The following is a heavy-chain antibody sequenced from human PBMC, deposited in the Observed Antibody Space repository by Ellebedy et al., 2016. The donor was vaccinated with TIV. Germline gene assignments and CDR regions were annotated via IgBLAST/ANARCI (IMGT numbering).Heavy chain of an antibody. CDR1: GGSFSDYY. V-gene: IGHV4-34*01. Sequence: GSLRLSCAVYGGSFSDYYWSWIRQPPGKGLEWIGEINHSGSTNYNPSLKSRVTVSVDTSKNQFSLKLSSVTAADTAVYYCARGRPPPSALPYNWFDPWGQGTLVTVSS. J-gene: IGHJ5*02. CDR3: ARGRPPPSALPYNWFDP. CDR2: INHSGST.